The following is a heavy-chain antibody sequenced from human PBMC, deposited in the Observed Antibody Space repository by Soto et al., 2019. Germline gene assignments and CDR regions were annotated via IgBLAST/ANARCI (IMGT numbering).Heavy chain of an antibody. V-gene: IGHV1-3*01. Sequence: ASVKVSCKASGYTFTSYAMHWVRQAPGQRLEWMGWINAGNGNTNYAQKLQGRVTMTTDTSTSTAYMELRSLRSDDTAVYYCARDTTAYYYDSSGYYNPPGYWGQGTLVTVS. CDR1: GYTFTSYA. D-gene: IGHD3-22*01. CDR3: ARDTTAYYYDSSGYYNPPGY. J-gene: IGHJ4*02. CDR2: INAGNGNT.